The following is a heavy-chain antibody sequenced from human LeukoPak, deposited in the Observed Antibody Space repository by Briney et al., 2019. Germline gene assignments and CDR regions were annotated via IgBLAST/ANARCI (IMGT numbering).Heavy chain of an antibody. CDR3: ARDLGSIVVAGTGDY. CDR1: GFTFSTYS. D-gene: IGHD6-19*01. J-gene: IGHJ4*02. V-gene: IGHV3-21*01. CDR2: ISSGSSYI. Sequence: PGGSLRLSCAASGFTFSTYSMDWVRQAPGKGLEWVSTISSGSSYIYYADSAKGRFTISRDNAKNSLYLQMNSLRAEDTAVYYCARDLGSIVVAGTGDYWGQGTLVTVSS.